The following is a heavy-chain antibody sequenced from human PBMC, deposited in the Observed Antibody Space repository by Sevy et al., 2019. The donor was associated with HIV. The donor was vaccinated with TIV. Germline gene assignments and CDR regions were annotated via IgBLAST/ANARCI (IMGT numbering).Heavy chain of an antibody. CDR2: IYSGGST. CDR3: ARGRGVFGAVAINWFDP. D-gene: IGHD3-3*01. V-gene: IGHV3-53*01. CDR1: GLSVSDNY. Sequence: GGSLRLSCAASGLSVSDNYMNWVRQPPGKGLEWVSVIYSGGSTYYADSVKGRFTISRDNSKNTLYLQMNNLRADDTAVYYCARGRGVFGAVAINWFDPWGQGALVTVSS. J-gene: IGHJ5*02.